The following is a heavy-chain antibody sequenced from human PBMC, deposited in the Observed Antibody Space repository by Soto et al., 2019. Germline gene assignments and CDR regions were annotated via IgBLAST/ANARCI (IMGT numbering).Heavy chain of an antibody. V-gene: IGHV3-11*03. CDR3: ANSIAVAEPFDY. D-gene: IGHD6-19*01. Sequence: GGSLRLSCAASGFTFSDYYMSWIRQAPGKGLEWVSYISSSSSYTNYADSVKGRFTISRDNAKNSLYLQMNSLRAEDTAVYYCANSIAVAEPFDYWGQGTLVTVSS. CDR2: ISSSSSYT. CDR1: GFTFSDYY. J-gene: IGHJ4*02.